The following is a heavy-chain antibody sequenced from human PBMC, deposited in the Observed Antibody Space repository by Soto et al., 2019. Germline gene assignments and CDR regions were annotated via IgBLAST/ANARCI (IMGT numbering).Heavy chain of an antibody. CDR3: ARAGPYGDFDY. CDR2: IGTTGDT. J-gene: IGHJ4*02. D-gene: IGHD4-17*01. CDR1: GFTFSSYD. V-gene: IGHV3-13*01. Sequence: PGGSLRLSCAASGFTFSSYDMHWVRQATGKGLEWVSAIGTTGDTYYPGSVKGRFTISRENAKNSLYLQMNSLRAGDTAVYYCARAGPYGDFDYWGQGTLVTGSS.